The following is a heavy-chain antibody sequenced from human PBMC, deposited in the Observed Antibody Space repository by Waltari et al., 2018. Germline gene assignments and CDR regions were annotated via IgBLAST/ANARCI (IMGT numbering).Heavy chain of an antibody. J-gene: IGHJ4*02. Sequence: QVQLVQSGAEVKKPGASVKVSCKASGYTFTSYDINWVRQATGQGLEWMGWMNPNSGNTGYGQKFQGRVTMTRNTSIRTAYMELSRLRSEDTAVYYCARGHKRSGSYYNAYWGQGTLVTVSS. CDR1: GYTFTSYD. D-gene: IGHD3-10*01. CDR3: ARGHKRSGSYYNAY. V-gene: IGHV1-8*01. CDR2: MNPNSGNT.